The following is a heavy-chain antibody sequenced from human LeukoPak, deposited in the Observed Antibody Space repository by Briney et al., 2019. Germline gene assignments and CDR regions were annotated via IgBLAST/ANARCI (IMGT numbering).Heavy chain of an antibody. V-gene: IGHV1-8*01. CDR3: ARGHLGEGNYYYYYGMDV. D-gene: IGHD3-10*01. CDR1: GYTFTSYD. CDR2: MNPNSGNT. J-gene: IGHJ6*02. Sequence: GASVKVSCKASGYTFTSYDINWVRQATGQGLEWMGWMNPNSGNTGYAQKFQGRVTMTRNTSISTAYMELSSLRSEDTAVYYCARGHLGEGNYYYYYGMDVWDQGTTVTVSS.